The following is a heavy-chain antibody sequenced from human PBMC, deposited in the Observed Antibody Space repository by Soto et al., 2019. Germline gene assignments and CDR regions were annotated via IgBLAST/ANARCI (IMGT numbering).Heavy chain of an antibody. J-gene: IGHJ5*02. V-gene: IGHV4-31*03. Sequence: QVQLQESGPGLVKPSQTLSLTCTVSGGSISSGGYYWSWIRQHPGKGLEWIGYIYYSGSTYYNPSLKSRVTISVDTSKNQFSLKLSSVTAADTAVYYCAREESAGILTGYNWFDPWGQGTLVTVSS. CDR1: GGSISSGGYY. CDR3: AREESAGILTGYNWFDP. D-gene: IGHD3-9*01. CDR2: IYYSGST.